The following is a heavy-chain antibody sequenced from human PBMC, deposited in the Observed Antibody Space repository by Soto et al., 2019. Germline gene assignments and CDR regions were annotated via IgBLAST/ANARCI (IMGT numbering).Heavy chain of an antibody. Sequence: PSETLSLTCAVSGGSISSGGYSWSWIRQPPGKGLEWIGYISHTGSTNYNPSFKTRVAMSADNSKKQLSLNLTSVTAADTAMYFCVSSIRYNWNDEAAWFDVWGRGTLVTVSS. CDR1: GGSISSGGYS. V-gene: IGHV4-30-2*01. CDR2: ISHTGST. CDR3: VSSIRYNWNDEAAWFDV. J-gene: IGHJ5*02. D-gene: IGHD1-1*01.